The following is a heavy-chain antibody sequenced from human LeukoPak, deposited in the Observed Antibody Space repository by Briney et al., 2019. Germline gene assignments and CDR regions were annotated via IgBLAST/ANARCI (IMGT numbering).Heavy chain of an antibody. CDR1: GFTFSSYA. J-gene: IGHJ4*02. CDR2: ISGRGGST. V-gene: IGHV3-23*01. Sequence: PGGSLGISGAASGFTFSSYAMNWVRQAPGKGLEWVSNISGRGGSTYYADSVKGRFTISRDNSKNTLYLQMNSLRAEDTAVYYCAKSVAGTGDPVDYWGQGTLVIVSA. D-gene: IGHD6-19*01. CDR3: AKSVAGTGDPVDY.